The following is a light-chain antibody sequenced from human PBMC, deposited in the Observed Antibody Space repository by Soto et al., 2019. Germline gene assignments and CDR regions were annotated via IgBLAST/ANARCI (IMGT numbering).Light chain of an antibody. V-gene: IGLV2-14*01. Sequence: QSALPQPASVSGSPGQSITISCTGTSSDVGGYNYVSWYQQHPGKAPKLVIYDVSNRPSGVSNRFSGSKSGNTASLTISGLQAEDEADYYCSSYTSSSTLYVFGTGTKVTV. CDR2: DVS. CDR3: SSYTSSSTLYV. CDR1: SSDVGGYNY. J-gene: IGLJ1*01.